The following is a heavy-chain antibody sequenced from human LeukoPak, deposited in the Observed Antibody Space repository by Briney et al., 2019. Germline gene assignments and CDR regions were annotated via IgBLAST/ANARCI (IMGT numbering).Heavy chain of an antibody. Sequence: SVKVSCKASGGTFSSYAISWVRQAPGQGLEWMGGIIPIFGTANYAQKFQGRVTITTDESTSTAYMELSSLRSEDTAVYYCARAGTIFGVVNPYNWFDPWGQGTLVTVSS. J-gene: IGHJ5*02. CDR2: IIPIFGTA. D-gene: IGHD3-3*01. V-gene: IGHV1-69*05. CDR3: ARAGTIFGVVNPYNWFDP. CDR1: GGTFSSYA.